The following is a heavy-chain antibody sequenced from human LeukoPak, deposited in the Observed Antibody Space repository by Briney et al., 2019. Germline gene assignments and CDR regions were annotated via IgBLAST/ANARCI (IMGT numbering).Heavy chain of an antibody. Sequence: PGGSLRLSCAASGLTFSGYSMSWVRQAPGKGLEWVSSISSSSSYTYYADSMKGRFTISRDNAKNLLYLQMNSLRAEDTAIYYCATDSVTTNYWGQGTLVTVSS. D-gene: IGHD4-17*01. J-gene: IGHJ4*02. CDR2: ISSSSSYT. V-gene: IGHV3-21*06. CDR3: ATDSVTTNY. CDR1: GLTFSGYS.